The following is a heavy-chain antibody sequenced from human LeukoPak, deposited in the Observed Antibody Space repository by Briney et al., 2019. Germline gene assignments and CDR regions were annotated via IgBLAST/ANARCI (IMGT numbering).Heavy chain of an antibody. D-gene: IGHD3-16*01. CDR1: GGSISSSSYY. CDR3: ARHPTDVSIFDP. J-gene: IGHJ5*02. CDR2: IYYSGST. V-gene: IGHV4-39*01. Sequence: SETLSLTCTVSGGSISSSSYYWDWIRQPPGKGLEWIGTIYYSGSTYYNPSLKSRVTISVDTSRNQFSLKLRSVTAADTAVYYRARHPTDVSIFDPWGQGTLVTVSS.